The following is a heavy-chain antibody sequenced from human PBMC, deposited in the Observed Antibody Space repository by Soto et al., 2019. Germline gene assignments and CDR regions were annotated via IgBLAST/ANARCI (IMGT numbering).Heavy chain of an antibody. D-gene: IGHD5-18*01. CDR3: ARHGRRWMDTHFF. Sequence: SETLSLTCTVSGVSIGSTSYYWGWIRQPPGKGLEWIGSIFNSGSTYNNPSLKSRVTISVDTSKNQFSLKLSSVTAADTAVYYCARHGRRWMDTHFFWGQGTLVTVSS. CDR1: GVSIGSTSYY. V-gene: IGHV4-39*01. CDR2: IFNSGST. J-gene: IGHJ4*02.